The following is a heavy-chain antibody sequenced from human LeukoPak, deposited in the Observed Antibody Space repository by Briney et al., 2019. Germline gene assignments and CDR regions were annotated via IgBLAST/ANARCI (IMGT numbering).Heavy chain of an antibody. CDR3: ARGRVFLDY. CDR1: GFTFSSYG. J-gene: IGHJ4*02. V-gene: IGHV3-33*01. Sequence: GRSLRLSCAASGFTFSSYGMHGVRQAPGKGLEGVAVIWYDGSNKYYADSVKGRFTISRDNSKNTLYLQMNSLRAEDTAVYYCARGRVFLDYWGQGTLVTVSS. CDR2: IWYDGSNK.